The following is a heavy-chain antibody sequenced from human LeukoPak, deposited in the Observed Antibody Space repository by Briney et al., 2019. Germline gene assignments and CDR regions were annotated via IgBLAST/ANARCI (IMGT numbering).Heavy chain of an antibody. Sequence: SETLSLTCAVYGGSFSGYYWSWIRQPPGKGLEWIGEINHSGSTNYNPSLKSRVTISVDTSKNQFSLKLSSVTAADTAVYYCARQSGYCSSTSCYATFDYWGQGTLVTVSS. D-gene: IGHD2-2*01. J-gene: IGHJ4*02. CDR1: GGSFSGYY. V-gene: IGHV4-34*01. CDR2: INHSGST. CDR3: ARQSGYCSSTSCYATFDY.